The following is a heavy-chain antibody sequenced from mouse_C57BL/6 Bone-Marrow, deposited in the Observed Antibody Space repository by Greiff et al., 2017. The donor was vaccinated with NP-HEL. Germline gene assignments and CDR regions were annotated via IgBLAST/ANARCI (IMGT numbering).Heavy chain of an antibody. V-gene: IGHV1-82*01. CDR1: GYAFSSSW. CDR3: ARSRLPLFDY. J-gene: IGHJ2*01. D-gene: IGHD2-4*01. Sequence: QVQLKQSGPELVKPGASVKISCKASGYAFSSSWMNWVKQRPGKGLEWIGRIYPGDGDTNYNGKFKGKATLTADKSSSTAYMQLSSLTSEDSAVYFCARSRLPLFDYWGQGTTLTVSS. CDR2: IYPGDGDT.